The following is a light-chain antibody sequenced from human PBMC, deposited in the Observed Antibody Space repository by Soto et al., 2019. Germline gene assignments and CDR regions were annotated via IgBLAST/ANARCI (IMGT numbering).Light chain of an antibody. CDR3: QQYGSSPLT. J-gene: IGKJ4*01. CDR1: QSVSRSY. Sequence: EIVLTQSPGTLSLSPGERATLSCRGSQSVSRSYLAWYQQKPGQAPRVLIYGASSRATGIPDRFSGSGSGTDFTLTIGRLEPEDFAVYYCQQYGSSPLTFGGGTKVDIK. V-gene: IGKV3-20*01. CDR2: GAS.